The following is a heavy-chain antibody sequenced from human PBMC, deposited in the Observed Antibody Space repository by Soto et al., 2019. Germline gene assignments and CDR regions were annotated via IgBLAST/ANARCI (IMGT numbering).Heavy chain of an antibody. CDR3: ETFIAESWFDP. V-gene: IGHV1-24*01. D-gene: IGHD6-13*01. CDR1: GYTLTELS. J-gene: IGHJ5*02. CDR2: FDPEDGET. Sequence: GASVKVSCKVSGYTLTELSMHWVRQAPGKGLEWMGGFDPEDGETIYAQKFQGRVTTTEDTSTDTAYMELSSLRSEDTAVYYCETFIAESWFDPRAQRTLVTVSS.